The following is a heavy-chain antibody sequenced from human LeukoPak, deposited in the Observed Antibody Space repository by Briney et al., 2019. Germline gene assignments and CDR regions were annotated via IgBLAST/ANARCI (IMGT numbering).Heavy chain of an antibody. CDR2: IYTSGST. V-gene: IGHV4-4*07. Sequence: SETLSLTCTVSGGSISSYYWSWIRQPAGKGLEWIGRIYTSGSTNYNPSLKSRVTISVDTSKNQFSLKLSSVTAADTAVYYCARRKVRGVSPNWFDPWGQGTLVTVSS. CDR1: GGSISSYY. D-gene: IGHD3-10*01. J-gene: IGHJ5*02. CDR3: ARRKVRGVSPNWFDP.